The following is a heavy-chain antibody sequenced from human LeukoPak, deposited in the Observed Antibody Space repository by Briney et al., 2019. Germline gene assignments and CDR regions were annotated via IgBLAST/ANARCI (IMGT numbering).Heavy chain of an antibody. J-gene: IGHJ4*02. CDR3: AKVLTSGYYFFDY. Sequence: PGRSLRLSCAASGFTFSSYGMHWVRQAPGKGLEWVAVISYDGSNKYYADSVKGRFTISRDNSKNTLYLQMNSLRAEDTAVYYCAKVLTSGYYFFDYWGQGTLVTVSS. CDR1: GFTFSSYG. V-gene: IGHV3-30*18. D-gene: IGHD3-22*01. CDR2: ISYDGSNK.